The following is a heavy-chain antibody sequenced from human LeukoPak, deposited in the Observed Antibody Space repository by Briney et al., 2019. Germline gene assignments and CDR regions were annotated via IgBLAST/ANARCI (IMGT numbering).Heavy chain of an antibody. Sequence: GGSLRLSCAASGFTFSSYGMHWVRQAPGKGLEWVAVISYDGSNKYYADSVKGRFTISRDNSKNTLYLQMNSLRAEDTAVYYCARDDLRNSSSWYGVDYWGQGTLVTVSS. CDR2: ISYDGSNK. D-gene: IGHD6-13*01. V-gene: IGHV3-30*03. J-gene: IGHJ4*02. CDR1: GFTFSSYG. CDR3: ARDDLRNSSSWYGVDY.